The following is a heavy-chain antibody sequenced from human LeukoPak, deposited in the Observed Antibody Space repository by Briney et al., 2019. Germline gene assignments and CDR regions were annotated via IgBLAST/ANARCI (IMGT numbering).Heavy chain of an antibody. D-gene: IGHD3-3*01. Sequence: PGGSLRLSCAASGFTFSSYSMNWVRQAPGKGLEWVSSISSSSSYIYYADSVKGRFTTSRDNAKNSLYLQMNSLRAEDTAVYYCARKIISGRSGYSDYWGQGTLVTVSS. V-gene: IGHV3-21*01. CDR3: ARKIISGRSGYSDY. CDR1: GFTFSSYS. J-gene: IGHJ4*02. CDR2: ISSSSSYI.